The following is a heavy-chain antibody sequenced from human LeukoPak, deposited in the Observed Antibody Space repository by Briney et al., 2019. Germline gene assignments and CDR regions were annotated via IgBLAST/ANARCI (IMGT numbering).Heavy chain of an antibody. CDR3: ARGPIRIEGGFDY. J-gene: IGHJ4*02. D-gene: IGHD1-14*01. V-gene: IGHV4-39*07. Sequence: SETLSLTCTVSGGSVSSGSYYWGWIRHPPGKGLEWIGNIYYSGSTYYNPSLKSRVSISVDTSKNQFSLKLTSVTAADTAVYYCARGPIRIEGGFDYWGQGTLVTVSS. CDR2: IYYSGST. CDR1: GGSVSSGSYY.